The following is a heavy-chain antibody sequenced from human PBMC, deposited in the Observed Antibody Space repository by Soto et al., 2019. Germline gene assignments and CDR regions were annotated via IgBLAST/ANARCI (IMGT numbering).Heavy chain of an antibody. Sequence: SETLSLTCTVSGGSISSSSYCWGWIRQPPGKGLEWIGSIYYSGSTYYNPSLKSRVTISVDMSKNQFSLKLSSVTAADTAVYYCGSYSSSGPYYFDYWGQGTLVTVSS. CDR1: GGSISSSSYC. J-gene: IGHJ4*02. D-gene: IGHD6-6*01. CDR3: GSYSSSGPYYFDY. CDR2: IYYSGST. V-gene: IGHV4-39*01.